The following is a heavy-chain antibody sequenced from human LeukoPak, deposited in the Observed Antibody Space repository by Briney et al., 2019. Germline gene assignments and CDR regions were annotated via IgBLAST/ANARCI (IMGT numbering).Heavy chain of an antibody. D-gene: IGHD3-3*01. Sequence: GGSLRLSCTASGFTFSDYSMTWVRQAPGKGLQWVSFISLSGTIYYADSVKGRFTISRDNSKNTLYLQMNSLRAEDTAVYYCAKDDYDFWSGSYGMDVWGQGTTVTVSS. CDR1: GFTFSDYS. J-gene: IGHJ6*02. CDR2: ISLSGTI. V-gene: IGHV3-69-1*01. CDR3: AKDDYDFWSGSYGMDV.